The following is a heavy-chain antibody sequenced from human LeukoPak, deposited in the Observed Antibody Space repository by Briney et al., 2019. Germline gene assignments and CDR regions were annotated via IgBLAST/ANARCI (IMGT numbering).Heavy chain of an antibody. V-gene: IGHV4-34*01. D-gene: IGHD2-15*01. CDR1: GGSFSGYY. CDR3: ATGAAPLGY. Sequence: PSETLSLTCAVYGGSFSGYYWSWIRQPPGKGLEWIGEINHSGSTNYNPSLKRRVTISVDTPKNQFSLKLSSVTAADTAVYYCATGAAPLGYWGQGTLVTVSS. CDR2: INHSGST. J-gene: IGHJ4*02.